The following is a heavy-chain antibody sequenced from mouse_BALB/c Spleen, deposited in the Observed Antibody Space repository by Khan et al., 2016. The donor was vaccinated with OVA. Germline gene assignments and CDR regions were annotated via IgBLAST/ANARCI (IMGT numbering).Heavy chain of an antibody. CDR1: GYTFTDYY. J-gene: IGHJ3*01. CDR2: ISPGSGDT. D-gene: IGHD1-2*01. Sequence: QVQLKESGAELARPGASVKLSCKASGYTFTDYYINWVKQRTGQGLEWIGEISPGSGDTYYNERFKGKATLTADKSSSPACMQLSSLTSEASAVYFCARRNYFGYTFAYWGQGTLVTVSA. V-gene: IGHV1-77*01. CDR3: ARRNYFGYTFAY.